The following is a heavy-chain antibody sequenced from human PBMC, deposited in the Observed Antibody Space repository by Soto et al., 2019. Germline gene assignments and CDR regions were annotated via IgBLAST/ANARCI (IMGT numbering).Heavy chain of an antibody. V-gene: IGHV3-33*01. CDR3: ARDGYCSGGSCYSGPVFDY. CDR1: GFTFSSYG. Sequence: QVQLVESGGGVVQPGRSLRLSCAASGFTFSSYGMHWVRQAPGKGLEWVAVIWYDGSNKYYADSVKGRFTISRDNSKNTLYLQMNRLRAEDTAVYYCARDGYCSGGSCYSGPVFDYWGQGTLVTVSS. D-gene: IGHD2-15*01. J-gene: IGHJ4*02. CDR2: IWYDGSNK.